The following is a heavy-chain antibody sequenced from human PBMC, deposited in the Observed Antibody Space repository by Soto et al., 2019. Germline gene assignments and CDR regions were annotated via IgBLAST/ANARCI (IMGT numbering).Heavy chain of an antibody. V-gene: IGHV3-64D*06. Sequence: GGSLRLSCSASGFTFSNSAMHWVRQAPGKGLEYVSAISSSGGSTYYADSVKGRFTISRDNSKNTLYLQMSSLRVEDTAVYYCVKGYSSSWYVWFDYWGQGTPVTVSS. CDR1: GFTFSNSA. CDR2: ISSSGGST. D-gene: IGHD6-13*01. CDR3: VKGYSSSWYVWFDY. J-gene: IGHJ4*02.